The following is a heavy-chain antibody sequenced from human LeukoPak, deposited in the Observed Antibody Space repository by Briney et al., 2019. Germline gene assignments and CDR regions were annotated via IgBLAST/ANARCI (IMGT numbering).Heavy chain of an antibody. J-gene: IGHJ4*02. V-gene: IGHV3-23*01. CDR1: GFTFSSYA. CDR2: TSGSGGST. Sequence: GGSLRLSCAASGFTFSSYAMSWVRQAPGKGLEWVSATSGSGGSTYYADSVKGRFTISRDNSKNTLYLQMNSLRAEDTAVYYCAKDRYYYDSSGYYWVYYFDYWGQGTLVTVSS. CDR3: AKDRYYYDSSGYYWVYYFDY. D-gene: IGHD3-22*01.